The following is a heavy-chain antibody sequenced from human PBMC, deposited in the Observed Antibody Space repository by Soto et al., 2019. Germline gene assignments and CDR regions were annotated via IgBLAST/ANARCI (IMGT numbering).Heavy chain of an antibody. D-gene: IGHD3-10*02. CDR1: GGTFSSYT. J-gene: IGHJ6*02. CDR2: IIPILGIA. CDR3: ARAGYVNYGMDV. Sequence: QVQLVQSGAEVKKPGSSVKVSCKASGGTFSSYTISWVRQAPGQGLEWLGRIIPILGIANYAQKFQGRVTSTEDKSTSTAYMELSSLRSEDTAVYYCARAGYVNYGMDVWGQGTTVTVSS. V-gene: IGHV1-69*02.